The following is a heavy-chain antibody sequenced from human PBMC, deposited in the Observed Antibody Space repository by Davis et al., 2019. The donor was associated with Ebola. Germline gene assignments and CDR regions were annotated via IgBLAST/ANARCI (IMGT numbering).Heavy chain of an antibody. CDR3: ARSAFGVVIRSWNAFDI. CDR2: MYYSGST. CDR1: VDSISNYY. J-gene: IGHJ3*02. V-gene: IGHV4-39*07. D-gene: IGHD3-3*01. Sequence: SETLSLTCTVSVDSISNYYWGWIRQPPGKGLEWIGSMYYSGSTYYNPSLKSRVTISVDTSKNQFSLKLSSVTAADTAVYYCARSAFGVVIRSWNAFDIWGQGTMVTVSS.